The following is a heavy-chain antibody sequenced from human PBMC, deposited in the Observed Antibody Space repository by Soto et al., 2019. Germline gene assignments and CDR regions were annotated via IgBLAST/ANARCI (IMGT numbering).Heavy chain of an antibody. CDR2: ISYSGST. Sequence: PSETLSLTCTVSGGSISSFYWSWIRQPPGKGLEWIGYISYSGSTNYNPSLQSRVTISVDTSKKQFSLKLSSVTAADTAVYYCARQRTAYYYFDYWGQGTLVTVSS. V-gene: IGHV4-59*08. CDR3: ARQRTAYYYFDY. D-gene: IGHD5-18*01. CDR1: GGSISSFY. J-gene: IGHJ4*02.